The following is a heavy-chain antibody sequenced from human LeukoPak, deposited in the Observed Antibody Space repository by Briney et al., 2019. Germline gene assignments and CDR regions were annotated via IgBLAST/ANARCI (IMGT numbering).Heavy chain of an antibody. D-gene: IGHD2-2*01. J-gene: IGHJ6*03. CDR3: ARDVVVVPAALHYYYYMDV. CDR2: INPNSGGT. Sequence: GASVKVSCKASGYTFTGYYMHWVRQAPGQGLEWMGWINPNSGGTNYAQKFQGRVTMTRDTSISTAYMELSRLRSDDTAVYYCARDVVVVPAALHYYYYMDVWGKGTTVTVSS. V-gene: IGHV1-2*02. CDR1: GYTFTGYY.